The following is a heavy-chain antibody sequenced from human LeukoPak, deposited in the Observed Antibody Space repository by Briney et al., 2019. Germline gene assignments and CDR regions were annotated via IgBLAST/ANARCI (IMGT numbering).Heavy chain of an antibody. D-gene: IGHD2/OR15-2a*01. CDR1: GYTLSELS. Sequence: ASVKVSCKVSGYTLSELSMHWVRQPPGKGREWMGGFDPEDGETIYAHKFQGRVTMTEDTSTDTARIELSGQRSEDTAVYFCVTMGVYHCYSRDYWGQGTLVTVSS. CDR2: FDPEDGET. CDR3: VTMGVYHCYSRDY. V-gene: IGHV1-24*01. J-gene: IGHJ4*02.